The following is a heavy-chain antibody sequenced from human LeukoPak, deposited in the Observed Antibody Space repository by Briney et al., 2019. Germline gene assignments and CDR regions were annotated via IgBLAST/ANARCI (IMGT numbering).Heavy chain of an antibody. V-gene: IGHV3-73*01. CDR3: TSRPPGYCSSTSCYTNPGGYYYYYYMDV. D-gene: IGHD2-2*02. CDR1: GFTFSGSA. CDR2: IRSKANSYAT. Sequence: PGGSLRLSCAASGFTFSGSAMHWVRQASGKGLEWVGRIRSKANSYATAYAASVKGRFTISRDDSKNTAYLQMNSLKTEDTAVYYCTSRPPGYCSSTSCYTNPGGYYYYYYMDVWGKGTTVTVSS. J-gene: IGHJ6*03.